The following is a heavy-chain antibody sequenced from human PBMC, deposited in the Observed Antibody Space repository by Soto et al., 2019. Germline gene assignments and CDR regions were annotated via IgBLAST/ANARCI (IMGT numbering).Heavy chain of an antibody. CDR1: GGSISSSSYY. CDR3: ARLLGSPSYYYYGMDV. V-gene: IGHV4-39*01. J-gene: IGHJ6*02. Sequence: LSLSCTVSGGSISSSSYYWGWIRQPPGKGLEWTGSIYYSGSTYYNPSLKSRVTISVDTSKNQFSLKLSSVTAADTAVYYCARLLGSPSYYYYGMDVWGQGTTVTVSS. D-gene: IGHD3-10*01. CDR2: IYYSGST.